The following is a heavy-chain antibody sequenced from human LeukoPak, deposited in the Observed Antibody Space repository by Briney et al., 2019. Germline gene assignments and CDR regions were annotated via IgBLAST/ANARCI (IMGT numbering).Heavy chain of an antibody. V-gene: IGHV3-48*04. CDR1: GFTFSSYA. CDR3: ARDGYCSGGSCYGYYFDY. Sequence: GGSLRLSCAASGFTFSSYAMSWVRQAPGKGLEWVSYISSSGSTIYYADSVKGRFTISRDNAKNSLYLQMNSLRAEDTAVYYCARDGYCSGGSCYGYYFDYWGQGTLVTVSS. D-gene: IGHD2-15*01. CDR2: ISSSGSTI. J-gene: IGHJ4*02.